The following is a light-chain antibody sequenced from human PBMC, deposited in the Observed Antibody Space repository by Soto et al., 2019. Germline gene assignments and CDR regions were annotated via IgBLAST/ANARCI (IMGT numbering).Light chain of an antibody. V-gene: IGLV2-14*01. CDR1: SSDVGSYNY. J-gene: IGLJ2*01. CDR2: EVR. Sequence: QSALTQPASVSGSPGQSITISCTGTSSDVGSYNYVSWYQQHPGKAPKLMIYEVRNWPSGVSDRFSGSKSGKTASLTIFGLQAEDEADYYCSSYTTSTTQVFGGGTKLTVL. CDR3: SSYTTSTTQV.